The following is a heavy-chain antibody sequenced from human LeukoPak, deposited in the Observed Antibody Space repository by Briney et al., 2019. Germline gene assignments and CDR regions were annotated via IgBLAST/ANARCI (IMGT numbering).Heavy chain of an antibody. Sequence: KPSETLSLTCTVSGGSISSHYWSWIRQPPGKGLEWIGYIYYSGSTNYNPSLKSRVTIPVDTSKNQFSLKLSSVTAADTAVYYCARGGGYRGGNWFDPWGQGTLVTVSS. CDR1: GGSISSHY. CDR2: IYYSGST. CDR3: ARGGGYRGGNWFDP. J-gene: IGHJ5*02. V-gene: IGHV4-59*11. D-gene: IGHD5-24*01.